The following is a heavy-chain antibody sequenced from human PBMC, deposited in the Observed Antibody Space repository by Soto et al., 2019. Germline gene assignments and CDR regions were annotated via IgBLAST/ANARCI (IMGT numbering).Heavy chain of an antibody. CDR1: GFSLSTSGVG. D-gene: IGHD6-13*01. CDR3: ALYIAAAAYFDY. V-gene: IGHV2-5*02. CDR2: IYWDDDK. Sequence: CGPTLVNPTQTLTLTCTFSGFSLSTSGVGVGWIRQPPGKALEWLALIYWDDDKRYSPSLKSRLTITKDTSKNQVVLTMTNMDPVDTATYYCALYIAAAAYFDYWGQGTLVTVSS. J-gene: IGHJ4*02.